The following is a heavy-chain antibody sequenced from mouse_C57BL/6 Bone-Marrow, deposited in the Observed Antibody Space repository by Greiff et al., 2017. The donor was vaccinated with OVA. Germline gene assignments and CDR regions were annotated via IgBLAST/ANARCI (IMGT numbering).Heavy chain of an antibody. CDR3: AKNPDYYGSSYVDAMDY. D-gene: IGHD1-1*01. CDR2: IWRGGST. CDR1: GFSLTSYG. J-gene: IGHJ4*01. V-gene: IGHV2-5*01. Sequence: VQLVESGPGLVQPSQSLSITCTVSGFSLTSYGVHWVRQSPGKGLEWLGVIWRGGSTDYNAAFMSRLSITKDNSKSQVFFKMNSLQADDTAIYYCAKNPDYYGSSYVDAMDYWGQGTSVTVSS.